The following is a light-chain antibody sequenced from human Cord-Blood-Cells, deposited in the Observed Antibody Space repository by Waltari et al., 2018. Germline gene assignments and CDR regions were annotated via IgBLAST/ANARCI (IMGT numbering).Light chain of an antibody. Sequence: QSALTPPRPVSGSPGQSVTISCTGTSSDVRGYNYVSWYQQHPGKAPKLMIYDSSKRPSGVPDGFSGSKSGNTAALTISGLQAEDEADYYCCSYAGSYTFVFGTGTKVTVL. J-gene: IGLJ1*01. CDR1: SSDVRGYNY. CDR2: DSS. V-gene: IGLV2-11*01. CDR3: CSYAGSYTFV.